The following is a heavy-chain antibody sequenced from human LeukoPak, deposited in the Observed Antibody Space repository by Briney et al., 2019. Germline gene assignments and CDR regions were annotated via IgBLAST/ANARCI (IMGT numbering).Heavy chain of an antibody. Sequence: GGSLRLSCAASGFTFSNYGMSWIRQAPGKGLVWVSRINSDGSSTSYADSVKGRFTISRDNAKNTLYLQMNSLRAEDTAVYYCARDRGYGYLFDYWAREPWSPSPQ. CDR3: ARDRGYGYLFDY. J-gene: IGHJ4*02. CDR1: GFTFSNYG. CDR2: INSDGSST. D-gene: IGHD5-18*01. V-gene: IGHV3-74*01.